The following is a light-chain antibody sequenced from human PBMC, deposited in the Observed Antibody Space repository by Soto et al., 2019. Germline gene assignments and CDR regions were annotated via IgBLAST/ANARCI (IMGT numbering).Light chain of an antibody. Sequence: AIQLTQSPSSLSSSVGDRFTITFRASQGISSALAWYQQKPGKAPKLLISHASSLESGVPSRFSGSGSGTDFTLTISSLQPEDFATYHCQQFNTYPTFGGGTKV. J-gene: IGKJ4*01. CDR2: HAS. CDR3: QQFNTYPT. V-gene: IGKV1-13*02. CDR1: QGISSA.